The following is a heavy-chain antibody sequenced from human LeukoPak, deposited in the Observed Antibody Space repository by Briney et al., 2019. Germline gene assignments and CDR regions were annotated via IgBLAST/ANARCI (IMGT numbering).Heavy chain of an antibody. CDR2: ISGDGGST. CDR3: AKDSGSYHISWFDP. CDR1: GFTFDDYA. J-gene: IGHJ5*02. V-gene: IGHV3-43*02. D-gene: IGHD1-26*01. Sequence: PGGSLRLSCAASGFTFDDYAMHWVRQAPGKGLEWVSLISGDGGSTYYADSVKGRFTISRDNSKNSLYLQMNSLRTEDTALYYCAKDSGSYHISWFDPWGQGTLVTVSS.